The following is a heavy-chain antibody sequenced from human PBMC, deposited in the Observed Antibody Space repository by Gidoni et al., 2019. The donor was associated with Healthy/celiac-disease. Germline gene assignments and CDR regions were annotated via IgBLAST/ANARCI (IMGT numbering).Heavy chain of an antibody. V-gene: IGHV3-73*02. Sequence: EVQLVESGGGLVQPGGSLKLSCAASGFTFSGCAMHWVRQASGKGLEWVVRIRSKANSYATAYAASVKGRFTISRDDSKNTAYLQMNSLKTEDTAVYYCTRHFDYGGDAFDIWGQGTMVTVSS. CDR2: IRSKANSYAT. J-gene: IGHJ3*02. D-gene: IGHD4-17*01. CDR3: TRHFDYGGDAFDI. CDR1: GFTFSGCA.